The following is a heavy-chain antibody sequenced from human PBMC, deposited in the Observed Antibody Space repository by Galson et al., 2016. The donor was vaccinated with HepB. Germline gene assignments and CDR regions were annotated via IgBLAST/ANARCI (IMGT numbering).Heavy chain of an antibody. D-gene: IGHD5-18*01. Sequence: SLRLSCAASGFTFSKYWMSWVRQAPGKGLEWVANIDQDGSEKYYVDSVKGRVTISRDSAKNALYLQMNSLRAEDAAVYYCAREPGYNYGFTWGYWGQGTRVTVSS. V-gene: IGHV3-7*04. J-gene: IGHJ4*02. CDR3: AREPGYNYGFTWGY. CDR1: GFTFSKYW. CDR2: IDQDGSEK.